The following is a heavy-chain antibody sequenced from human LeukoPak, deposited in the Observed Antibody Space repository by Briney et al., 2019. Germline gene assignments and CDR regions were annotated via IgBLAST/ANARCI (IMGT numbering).Heavy chain of an antibody. CDR2: IYYSGST. V-gene: IGHV4-59*01. D-gene: IGHD3-22*01. CDR3: ARQGEYYYDSSGYYLDY. Sequence: PSETLSLTCTVSGGSISSYYWSWIRQPPGKGLEWIGYIYYSGSTNYNPSLKSRVTISVDTSKNQFSLKLSSVTAADTAVYYCARQGEYYYDSSGYYLDYWGQGTLVTVSS. J-gene: IGHJ4*02. CDR1: GGSISSYY.